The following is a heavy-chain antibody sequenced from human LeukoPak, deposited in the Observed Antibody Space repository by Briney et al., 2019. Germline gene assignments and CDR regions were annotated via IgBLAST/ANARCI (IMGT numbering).Heavy chain of an antibody. V-gene: IGHV3-7*01. J-gene: IGHJ2*01. CDR1: GFTFSSYW. CDR2: IKQDGSEK. D-gene: IGHD3-10*01. CDR3: ARDLGFGELPPDWYFDL. Sequence: PGGSLRLSCAASGFTFSSYWMSWVRQAPGKGLEWVANIKQDGSEKYYVDSVKGRFTISRDNAKNSLYLQMNSLRAEDTAVYYCARDLGFGELPPDWYFDLWGRGTLVTVSS.